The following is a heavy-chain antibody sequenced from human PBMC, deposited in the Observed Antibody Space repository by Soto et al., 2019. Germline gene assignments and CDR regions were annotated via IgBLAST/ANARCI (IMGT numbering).Heavy chain of an antibody. J-gene: IGHJ4*02. V-gene: IGHV4-31*03. CDR3: ARHTDYDILTGETHFDY. D-gene: IGHD3-9*01. Sequence: QVQLQESGPGLVKPSQTLSLTCTVSGGSISSGGYYWSWIRQHPGKGLEWIGYIYYSGITYYNPSIKSRVTISVDTSKNQFSLNLSSVIAADTAVYYCARHTDYDILTGETHFDYWGQGTLVTVS. CDR2: IYYSGIT. CDR1: GGSISSGGYY.